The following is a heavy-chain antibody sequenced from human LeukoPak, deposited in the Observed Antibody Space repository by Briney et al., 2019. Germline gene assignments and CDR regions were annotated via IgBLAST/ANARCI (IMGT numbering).Heavy chain of an antibody. CDR3: ATESDGGSFDIDY. CDR2: ISWDGGSR. J-gene: IGHJ4*02. Sequence: GGSLRLSCAASGFTFDDYTIHWVRQAPGKGLEWDSLISWDGGSRYYADSVKGRFTISRDNSKNSLYLQMNSLRIEDTALYYCATESDGGSFDIDYWGQGTLVTVSS. CDR1: GFTFDDYT. V-gene: IGHV3-43*01. D-gene: IGHD1-26*01.